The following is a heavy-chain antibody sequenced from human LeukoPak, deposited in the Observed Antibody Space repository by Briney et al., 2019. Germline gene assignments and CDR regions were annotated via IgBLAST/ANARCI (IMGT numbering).Heavy chain of an antibody. J-gene: IGHJ4*02. D-gene: IGHD5-24*01. CDR1: GFTFSRYW. Sequence: GGSLRLSCAPSGFTFSRYWMIWVRQPPGKGLEWVASIKDDGRQKYYLDSVKGRFSVSRDNAKNSVYLQMDSLRAEDTALYYCARDASRGFDTWGQGTPVTVSS. CDR3: ARDASRGFDT. V-gene: IGHV3-7*01. CDR2: IKDDGRQK.